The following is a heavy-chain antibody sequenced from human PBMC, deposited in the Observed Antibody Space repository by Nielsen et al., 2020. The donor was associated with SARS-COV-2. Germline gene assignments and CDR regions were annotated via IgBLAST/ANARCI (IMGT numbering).Heavy chain of an antibody. CDR2: IRSKADGGTT. Sequence: GESLKISCAASGFRVSQFGMHWVRQAPGKGLEWVGRIRSKADGGTTDYAAPVKGRFTISRDDSKNTLYLLMNSLRIEDTGVYYCTTNYDVLTGLESWGQGALVTVSS. V-gene: IGHV3-15*01. CDR3: TTNYDVLTGLES. J-gene: IGHJ4*02. CDR1: GFRVSQFG. D-gene: IGHD3-9*01.